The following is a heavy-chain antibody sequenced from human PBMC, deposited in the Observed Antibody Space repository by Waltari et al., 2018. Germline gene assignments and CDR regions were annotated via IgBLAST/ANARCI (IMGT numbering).Heavy chain of an antibody. CDR3: ARNWYSSGWYWFDP. Sequence: QVQLQESGPGLVKPSETLSLTCTGSGASISSHYWSWIRQPAGKGLEWIGRIYISGSTNYNPSLQSRVTMSVDTSKNQFSLKLSSVTAADTAVYYCARNWYSSGWYWFDPWGQGTVVTVSS. J-gene: IGHJ5*02. CDR2: IYISGST. V-gene: IGHV4-4*07. CDR1: GASISSHY. D-gene: IGHD6-19*01.